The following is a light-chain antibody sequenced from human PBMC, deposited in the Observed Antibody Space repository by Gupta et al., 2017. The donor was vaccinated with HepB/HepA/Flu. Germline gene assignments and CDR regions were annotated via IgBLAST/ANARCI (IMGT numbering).Light chain of an antibody. CDR2: SNN. Sequence: QSVLTQPPSASGTPGQRVTISCSGSSSNIGSNTVTWYQQLPGTAPKLLIYSNNQRPSGVPDRFSCAKSGTSASLAISGRQSEDEAEYYCAAWDDSLNGFWVFGGGTKLTVL. CDR3: AAWDDSLNGFWV. J-gene: IGLJ3*02. V-gene: IGLV1-44*01. CDR1: SSNIGSNT.